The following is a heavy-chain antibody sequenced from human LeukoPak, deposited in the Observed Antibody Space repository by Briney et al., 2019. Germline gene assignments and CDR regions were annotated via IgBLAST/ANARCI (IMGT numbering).Heavy chain of an antibody. D-gene: IGHD4-23*01. J-gene: IGHJ4*02. Sequence: SETLSLTCAVYGGSFSGYYWSWIRQPPGKGLEWIGEINHSGSTNYNPSLKSRVTISVDTSKNQFSLKLSSVTAADTAVYYCARAVVTQYYFDYWGQGTLVTVSP. CDR3: ARAVVTQYYFDY. CDR1: GGSFSGYY. CDR2: INHSGST. V-gene: IGHV4-34*01.